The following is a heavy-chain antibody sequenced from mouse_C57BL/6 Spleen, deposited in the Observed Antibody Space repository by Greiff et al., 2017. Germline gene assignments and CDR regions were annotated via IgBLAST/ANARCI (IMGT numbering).Heavy chain of an antibody. CDR1: GYTFTDYE. CDR3: TRRIL. J-gene: IGHJ3*01. V-gene: IGHV1-15*01. Sequence: QVQLQQSGAELVRPGASVTLSCKASGYTFTDYEMHWVKQTPVHGLEWIGAIDPETGGTAYNQKFKGKAILNADKSSSTAYMELRSLTSEDSAVYYCTRRILWGQGTLVTVSA. CDR2: IDPETGGT.